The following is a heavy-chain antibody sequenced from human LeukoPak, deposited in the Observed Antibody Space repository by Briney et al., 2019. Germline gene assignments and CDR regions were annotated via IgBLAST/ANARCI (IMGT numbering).Heavy chain of an antibody. CDR3: ARGVGFFGVVIREPPRYFDY. CDR2: IIPILGIA. J-gene: IGHJ4*02. D-gene: IGHD3-3*01. CDR1: GGTFSSYA. Sequence: SVTVSCKASGGTFSSYAISWVRQAPGQGLEWMGRIIPILGIANYAQKFQGRVTITADKSTSTAYMELSSLRSEDTAVYYCARGVGFFGVVIREPPRYFDYWGQGTLVTVSS. V-gene: IGHV1-69*10.